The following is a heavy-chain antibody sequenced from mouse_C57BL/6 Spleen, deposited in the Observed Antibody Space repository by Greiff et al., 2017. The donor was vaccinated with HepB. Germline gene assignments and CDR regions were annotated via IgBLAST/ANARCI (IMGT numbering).Heavy chain of an antibody. V-gene: IGHV1-52*01. CDR1: GYTFTSYW. CDR3: ARGGDGSSHYYAMDY. CDR2: IDPSDSET. D-gene: IGHD1-1*01. Sequence: VQLQQPGAELVRPGSSVKLSCKASGYTFTSYWMHWVKQRPIQGLEWIGNIDPSDSETHYNQKFKDKATLTVDKSSSTDYMQLSSLTSEDSAVYYCARGGDGSSHYYAMDYWGQGTSVTVSS. J-gene: IGHJ4*01.